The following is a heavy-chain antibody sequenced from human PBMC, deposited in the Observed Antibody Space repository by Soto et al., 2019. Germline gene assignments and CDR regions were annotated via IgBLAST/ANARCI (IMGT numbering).Heavy chain of an antibody. V-gene: IGHV4-30-4*01. CDR3: ARDXTNMLWFGENYYYGMDV. Sequence: SETLSLTCTVSGGSISSGDYYWSWIRQPPGKGLEWIGYIYYSGSTYYNPSLKSRVTISVDTSKNQFSLKLSSVTAADTAVYYCARDXTNMLWFGENYYYGMDVWGQGTTVTVSS. D-gene: IGHD3-10*01. CDR1: GGSISSGDYY. CDR2: IYYSGST. J-gene: IGHJ6*02.